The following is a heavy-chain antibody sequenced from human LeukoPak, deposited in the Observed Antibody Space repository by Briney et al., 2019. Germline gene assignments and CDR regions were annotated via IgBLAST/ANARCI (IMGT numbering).Heavy chain of an antibody. CDR2: INPNSGGT. D-gene: IGHD3-3*01. V-gene: IGHV1-2*02. CDR3: ASDPVSVSGAFDI. Sequence: ASVKVSCKASGYTFTSYDINWVRQAPGQGLEWMGWINPNSGGTNYAQKFQGRVTMTRDTSISTAYMELSRLRSDDTAVYYCASDPVSVSGAFDIWGQGTMVTVSS. J-gene: IGHJ3*02. CDR1: GYTFTSYD.